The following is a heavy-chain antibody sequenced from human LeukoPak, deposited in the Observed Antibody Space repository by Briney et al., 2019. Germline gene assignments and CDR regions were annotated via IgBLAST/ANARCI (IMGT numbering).Heavy chain of an antibody. Sequence: GGSLRLSCAASGFTFSSYSMNWVRQAPGKGLEWVSAISSSGHATYYADSVKGRFTTSRDNPKNTLYLQMNSLRVEDTALYYCAKESNPLDVWGKGTTVTVSS. J-gene: IGHJ6*04. V-gene: IGHV3-23*01. CDR2: ISSSGHAT. CDR3: AKESNPLDV. CDR1: GFTFSSYS. D-gene: IGHD2/OR15-2a*01.